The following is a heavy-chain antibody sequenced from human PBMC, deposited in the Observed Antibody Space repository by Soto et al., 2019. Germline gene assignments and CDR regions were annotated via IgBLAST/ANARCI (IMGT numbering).Heavy chain of an antibody. CDR3: ARERLHGGALDY. Sequence: QVQLVESGGGVVQPGRSLRLSCAASGFTFSSYGMHWVRQAPGKGLEWVAVIWYDGSKKYYADSVKGRFTISRDNSKNTLYLQMNSLGAEDTAVYSWARERLHGGALDYWGQGTLVTVSS. D-gene: IGHD2-21*01. V-gene: IGHV3-33*01. J-gene: IGHJ4*02. CDR1: GFTFSSYG. CDR2: IWYDGSKK.